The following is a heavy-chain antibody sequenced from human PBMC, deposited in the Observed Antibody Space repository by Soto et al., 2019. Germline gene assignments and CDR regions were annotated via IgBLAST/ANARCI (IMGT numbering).Heavy chain of an antibody. D-gene: IGHD4-17*01. J-gene: IGHJ6*02. Sequence: SLRLSCAASGFTFSSYAMSWVRQAPGKGLEWVSAISGSGGSTYYADSVKGRFTISRDNSKNTLYLQMNSLRAEDTAVYYCAKDQGNGDSHYYYYGMDVWGQGTTVTVSS. CDR1: GFTFSSYA. CDR2: ISGSGGST. V-gene: IGHV3-23*01. CDR3: AKDQGNGDSHYYYYGMDV.